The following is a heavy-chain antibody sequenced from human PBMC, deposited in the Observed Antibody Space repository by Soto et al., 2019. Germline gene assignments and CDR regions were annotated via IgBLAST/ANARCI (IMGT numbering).Heavy chain of an antibody. CDR3: ARDRGYTDASYFDF. CDR1: GYTFTSYG. CDR2: ISAYNGNT. D-gene: IGHD5-12*01. Sequence: ASVKVSCKASGYTFTSYGISWVRQAPGQGLEWMGWISAYNGNTNYAQKLQGRVTMTTDTSTSTAYMELRSLRSDDTAVYYCARDRGYTDASYFDFWGQGTLVTVSS. V-gene: IGHV1-18*01. J-gene: IGHJ4*02.